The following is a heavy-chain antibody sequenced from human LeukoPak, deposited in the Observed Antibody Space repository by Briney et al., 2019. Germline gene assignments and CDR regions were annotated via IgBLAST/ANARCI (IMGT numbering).Heavy chain of an antibody. D-gene: IGHD2-15*01. CDR3: ALAAAASSFDY. CDR2: FSGSGGDT. Sequence: PGGSLRLSCAASGFTFSSYAMSWVRQAPGKGLEWVSAFSGSGGDTYYADSVKGRFTISRDNSKNTLYLQMNSLRVEDTAVYYCALAAAASSFDYWGQGTLLTVSS. CDR1: GFTFSSYA. V-gene: IGHV3-23*01. J-gene: IGHJ4*02.